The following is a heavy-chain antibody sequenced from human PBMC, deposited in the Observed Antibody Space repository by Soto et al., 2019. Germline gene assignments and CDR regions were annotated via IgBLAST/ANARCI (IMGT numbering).Heavy chain of an antibody. V-gene: IGHV3-21*01. CDR3: ARDSYGSGSYSSRGYYYYGMDV. Sequence: EVQLVESGGGLVKPGGSLRLSCAASGFTFSSYSMNWVRQAPGKGLEWVSSISSSSSYIYYADSVKGRFTISRDNAKNSLYLQMNSLRAEDTAVYYCARDSYGSGSYSSRGYYYYGMDVWGQGTTVTVSS. CDR2: ISSSSSYI. D-gene: IGHD3-10*01. J-gene: IGHJ6*02. CDR1: GFTFSSYS.